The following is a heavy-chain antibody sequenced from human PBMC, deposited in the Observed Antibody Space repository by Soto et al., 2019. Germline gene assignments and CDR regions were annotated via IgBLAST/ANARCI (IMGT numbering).Heavy chain of an antibody. V-gene: IGHV1-18*01. Sequence: QVHLVQSGAEVKKPGASVKVSCKCSGYTFTSDGITWVRQAPGQGLEWMGWISAHNGNTDYAQKLQGRVTVTRDTSTSTAYMELRSLRSDDTAVYYCARGRYGDYWGQGALVTVSS. CDR1: GYTFTSDG. D-gene: IGHD1-1*01. CDR2: ISAHNGNT. J-gene: IGHJ4*02. CDR3: ARGRYGDY.